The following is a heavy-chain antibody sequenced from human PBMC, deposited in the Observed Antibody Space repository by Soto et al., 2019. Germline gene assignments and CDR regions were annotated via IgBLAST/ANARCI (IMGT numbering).Heavy chain of an antibody. Sequence: XGTLSLTCSVSGGSISGSYWSWIRQSPGKGLEWLGYVYYTGSTNYSPSLRSRVSISVDTSKNEFSLRLSSVTAADTAVYFCARSVAVPGAHIDYWGQGTQVTVSS. V-gene: IGHV4-59*01. CDR2: VYYTGST. J-gene: IGHJ4*02. CDR1: GGSISGSY. CDR3: ARSVAVPGAHIDY. D-gene: IGHD6-19*01.